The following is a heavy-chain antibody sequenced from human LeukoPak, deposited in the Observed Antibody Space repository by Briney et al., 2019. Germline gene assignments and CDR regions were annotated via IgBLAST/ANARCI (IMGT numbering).Heavy chain of an antibody. CDR1: GGSFSGYY. D-gene: IGHD5-18*01. V-gene: IGHV4-34*01. Sequence: KPSETLSLICAVYGGSFSGYYWSWIRQPAGKGPEWIGEINHSGSTNYNPSLKSRVSISADTSKNQFSLKLSSVTAADTAVYYCARTGETAMDSRGLFDYWGQGTLVTVSS. CDR2: INHSGST. J-gene: IGHJ4*02. CDR3: ARTGETAMDSRGLFDY.